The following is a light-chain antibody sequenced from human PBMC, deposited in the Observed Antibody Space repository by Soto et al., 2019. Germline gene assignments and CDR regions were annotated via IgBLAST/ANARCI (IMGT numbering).Light chain of an antibody. J-gene: IGLJ3*02. CDR3: CSYAGSSTWV. CDR1: SSDVGSYNL. V-gene: IGLV2-23*02. CDR2: EVT. Sequence: QSALTQPASVSGSPGQSITISCTGTSSDVGSYNLVSWYQQHPGKAPKLMIFEVTKRPSGVSNRFSGSQSGNTASLTISGLQADDEADYYCCSYAGSSTWVFGGGTQLTVL.